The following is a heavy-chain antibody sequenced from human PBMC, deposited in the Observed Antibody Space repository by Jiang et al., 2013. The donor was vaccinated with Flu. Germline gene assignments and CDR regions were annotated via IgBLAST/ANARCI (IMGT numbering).Heavy chain of an antibody. CDR1: GDSVSTNSAA. J-gene: IGHJ4*02. D-gene: IGHD4/OR15-4a*01. V-gene: IGHV6-1*01. CDR3: ARYYDATGGYLDY. CDR2: TYYRSKWYI. Sequence: QTLSLTCAISGDSVSTNSAAWNWVRQSPSRGLEWLGRTYYRSKWYIDYAESVKSRITINPDTSKNQFSLQLNSVTPEGTAVYYCARYYDATGGYLDYWGQGTLVTVSS.